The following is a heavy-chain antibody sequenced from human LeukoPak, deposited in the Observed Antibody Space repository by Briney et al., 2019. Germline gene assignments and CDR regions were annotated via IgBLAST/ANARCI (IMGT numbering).Heavy chain of an antibody. CDR3: ARHKFNYGTTYFDY. J-gene: IGHJ4*02. Sequence: PLETLSLTCTVSGGSISTSYYYWGWIRQPPGKGLEWIGSIYYSGITYYNPSLKSRVTISVDTSNNQFSLKLSSVTAADTAVYYCARHKFNYGTTYFDYWGQGTLVTVSS. V-gene: IGHV4-39*01. CDR1: GGSISTSYYY. D-gene: IGHD1-14*01. CDR2: IYYSGIT.